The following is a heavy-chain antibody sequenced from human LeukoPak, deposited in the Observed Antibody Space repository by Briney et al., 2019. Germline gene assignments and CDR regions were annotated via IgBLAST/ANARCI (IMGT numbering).Heavy chain of an antibody. J-gene: IGHJ4*02. CDR3: AKDWDRMILEDY. CDR1: GFTFSSYE. Sequence: PGGSLRLSCAASGFTFSSYEMNWVRQAPGKGLEWVSAISGSGGSTYYADSVKGRFTISRDNSKNTLYLQMNSLRAEDTAVYYCAKDWDRMILEDYWGRGTLVTVSS. D-gene: IGHD1-26*01. CDR2: ISGSGGST. V-gene: IGHV3-23*01.